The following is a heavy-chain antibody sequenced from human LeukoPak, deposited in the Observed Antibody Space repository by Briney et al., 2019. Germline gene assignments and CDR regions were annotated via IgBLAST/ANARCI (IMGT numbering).Heavy chain of an antibody. Sequence: ASVKISCKVSGYTFTDYYMHWVQQAPGKGLEWMGLVDPEDGETIYAEKFQGRVTITADTSTDTAYMELSSLRSEDTAVYYCATVRESVGTTFYADAFDIWGQGTMVTVSS. J-gene: IGHJ3*02. CDR3: ATVRESVGTTFYADAFDI. CDR2: VDPEDGET. D-gene: IGHD3-10*01. V-gene: IGHV1-69-2*01. CDR1: GYTFTDYY.